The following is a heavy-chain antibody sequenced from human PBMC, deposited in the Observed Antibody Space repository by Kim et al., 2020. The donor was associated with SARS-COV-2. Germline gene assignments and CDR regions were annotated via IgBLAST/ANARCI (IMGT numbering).Heavy chain of an antibody. CDR3: ARLVTTPNSYYYGRDV. V-gene: IGHV4-39*01. J-gene: IGHJ6*02. Sequence: AVRGRVTISVDTSKNQFSLKLSSVTAEDTAVYYCARLVTTPNSYYYGRDVWGQGTTVTVSS. D-gene: IGHD5-18*01.